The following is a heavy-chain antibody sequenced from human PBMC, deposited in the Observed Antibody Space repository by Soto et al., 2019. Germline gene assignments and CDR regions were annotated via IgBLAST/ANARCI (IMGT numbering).Heavy chain of an antibody. CDR3: ARLSGYSYGLPDY. CDR2: IYYSGST. CDR1: GGSISSSSYY. J-gene: IGHJ4*02. D-gene: IGHD5-18*01. V-gene: IGHV4-39*01. Sequence: QLQPQESGPGLVKPSETLSLTCTVSGGSISSSSYYWGWIRQPPGKGLEWIGSIYYSGSTYYNPSLKSRVTISVDTSKNQFSLKLSSVTAADTAVYYCARLSGYSYGLPDYWGQGTLVTVSS.